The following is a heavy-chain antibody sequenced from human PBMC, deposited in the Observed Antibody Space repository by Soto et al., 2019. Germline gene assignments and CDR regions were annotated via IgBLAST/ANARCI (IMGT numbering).Heavy chain of an antibody. Sequence: GESLKISCKCSGYSFTSYWISLVRQMPGKGLGWMGRIDPSDSYTNYSPSFQGHVTISADKSISTAYLQWSSLKASDTAMYYCARHKGSSGWFDPWGQGTLVTVSS. CDR2: IDPSDSYT. J-gene: IGHJ5*02. D-gene: IGHD6-6*01. V-gene: IGHV5-10-1*01. CDR1: GYSFTSYW. CDR3: ARHKGSSGWFDP.